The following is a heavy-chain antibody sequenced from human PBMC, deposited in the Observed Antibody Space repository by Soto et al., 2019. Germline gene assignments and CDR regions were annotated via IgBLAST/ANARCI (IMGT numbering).Heavy chain of an antibody. Sequence: SSETLSLTCTVSGGSVSSGSYYWSWIRQPPGKGLEWIGEINHSGSTNYNPSLKSRVTISVDTSKNQFSLKLSSVTAADTAVYYCARRRIQLWFLDYWGQGTLVTVSS. CDR1: GGSVSSGSYY. V-gene: IGHV4-39*07. D-gene: IGHD5-18*01. J-gene: IGHJ4*02. CDR3: ARRRIQLWFLDY. CDR2: INHSGST.